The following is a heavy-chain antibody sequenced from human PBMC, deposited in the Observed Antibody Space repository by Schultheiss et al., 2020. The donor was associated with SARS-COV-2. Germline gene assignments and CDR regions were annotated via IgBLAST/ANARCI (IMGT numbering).Heavy chain of an antibody. V-gene: IGHV3-30*04. D-gene: IGHD5-18*01. CDR2: ISYDGSNK. CDR3: ARAIQLWENWFDP. CDR1: GFTFSSYA. Sequence: GGSLRLSCAASGFTFSSYAMHWVRQAPGKGLEWVAVISYDGSNKYYADSVKGRFTISRDNAKNSLYLQMNSLRAEDTAVYYCARAIQLWENWFDPWGQGTLVTVSS. J-gene: IGHJ5*02.